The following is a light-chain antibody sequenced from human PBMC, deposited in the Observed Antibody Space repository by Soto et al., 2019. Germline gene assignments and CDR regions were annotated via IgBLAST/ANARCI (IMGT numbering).Light chain of an antibody. V-gene: IGLV2-14*01. J-gene: IGLJ1*01. CDR1: SSDVGAYNY. CDR2: EVS. Sequence: QSVLTQPASVSGSPGQSITISCTGTSSDVGAYNYVSWYQQHPGSAPKLMIYEVSNRPSGVSNRFSGSKSGNTASLTISGLQAEDEADYYCSSFTTSRAYVFGVGTKLTVL. CDR3: SSFTTSRAYV.